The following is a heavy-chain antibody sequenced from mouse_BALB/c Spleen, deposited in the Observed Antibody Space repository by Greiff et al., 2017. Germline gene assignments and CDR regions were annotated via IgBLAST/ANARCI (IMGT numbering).Heavy chain of an antibody. CDR3: ARGDYDGAMDY. CDR1: GFTFSSFG. Sequence: EVMLVESGGGLVQPGGSRKLSCAASGFTFSSFGMHWVRQAPEKGLEWVAYISSGSSTIYYADTVKGRFTISRDNPKNTLFLQMTSLRSEDTAMYYCARGDYDGAMDYWGQGTSVTVSS. V-gene: IGHV5-17*02. CDR2: ISSGSSTI. J-gene: IGHJ4*01. D-gene: IGHD2-4*01.